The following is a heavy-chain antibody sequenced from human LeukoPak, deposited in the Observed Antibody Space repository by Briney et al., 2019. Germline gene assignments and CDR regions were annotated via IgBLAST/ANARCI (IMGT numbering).Heavy chain of an antibody. V-gene: IGHV3-74*01. CDR3: ARDSGSGSYSGY. Sequence: GGSLRLSCAASGFTFSSYAMHWVRQAPGKGLVWVSRINPDGSGTSHADSVKGRFTISRDNAKNTLYLQMNSLRAEDTAVYYCARDSGSGSYSGYWGLGTLVTVSS. CDR2: INPDGSGT. CDR1: GFTFSSYA. D-gene: IGHD3-10*01. J-gene: IGHJ4*02.